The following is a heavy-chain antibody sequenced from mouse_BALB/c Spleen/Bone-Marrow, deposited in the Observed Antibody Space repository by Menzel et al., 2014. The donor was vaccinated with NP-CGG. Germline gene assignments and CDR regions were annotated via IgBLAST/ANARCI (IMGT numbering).Heavy chain of an antibody. CDR3: ASYYYGRYFDV. Sequence: EVKLVGSGAELVKPGASVKLSCTASGFNIKDTYMHWVKQRPEQGLEWIGRIDPANGNTKYDPKFQGKATITADTSSNTAYLQLSSLTSEDTAVYYCASYYYGRYFDVWGAGTTVAVSS. J-gene: IGHJ1*01. CDR2: IDPANGNT. V-gene: IGHV14-3*02. D-gene: IGHD1-1*01. CDR1: GFNIKDTY.